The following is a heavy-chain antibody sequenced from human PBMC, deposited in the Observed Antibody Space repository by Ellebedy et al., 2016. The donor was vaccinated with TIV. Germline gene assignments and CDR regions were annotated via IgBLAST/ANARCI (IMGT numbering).Heavy chain of an antibody. V-gene: IGHV3-21*01. J-gene: IGHJ6*02. D-gene: IGHD4-11*01. CDR2: ISSSRSYI. Sequence: GESLKISCEASGFAFSSYSMNWVRLAPGKGLEWVSFISSSRSYIYYADSVKGRFTISRDNDKKSLYLQMTNLRAEDTGVYYCAREDYSSFSRHYYGMDVWGQGTTVTVYS. CDR3: AREDYSSFSRHYYGMDV. CDR1: GFAFSSYS.